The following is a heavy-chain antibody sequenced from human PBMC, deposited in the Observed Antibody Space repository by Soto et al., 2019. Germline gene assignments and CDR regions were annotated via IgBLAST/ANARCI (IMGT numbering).Heavy chain of an antibody. D-gene: IGHD6-19*01. CDR1: GFSFRSYW. V-gene: IGHV3-7*01. Sequence: EVQLVESGGALVQPGGSLRLSCAASGFSFRSYWMGWVRQAPGKGLEWVANIKEDGNEKYYVDSVKGRFTISRDNAEKSLYLQMNSLRAEDTAVYYCARPLGWRDAFDICGQGTMVTVSS. CDR3: ARPLGWRDAFDI. J-gene: IGHJ3*02. CDR2: IKEDGNEK.